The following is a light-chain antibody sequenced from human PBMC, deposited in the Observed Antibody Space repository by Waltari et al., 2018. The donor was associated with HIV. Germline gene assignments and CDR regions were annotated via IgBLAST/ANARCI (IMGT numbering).Light chain of an antibody. J-gene: IGLJ3*02. CDR2: YDV. CDR1: NIGGKS. Sequence: YVLAQPPSVSVAPGKPATLTCGGDNIGGKSVHWYQQKAGQAPVLVIYYDVDRPSGIPERFSGSNNGNTATLTSSRVEAGDEADYYCQVWDRSSDHLVFGGGTKLTVL. V-gene: IGLV3-21*04. CDR3: QVWDRSSDHLV.